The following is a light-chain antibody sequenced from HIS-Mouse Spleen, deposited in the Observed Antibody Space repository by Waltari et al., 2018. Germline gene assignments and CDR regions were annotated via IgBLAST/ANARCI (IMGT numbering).Light chain of an antibody. Sequence: EIVMTHSPATLSVSQGERATLSGRASQSVSSNLAWYQQKPGQAPRLLIYGASTRATGIPARFSGSGSGTEFTLTISSLQSEDFAVYYCQQYNNWPPYTFGQGTKLEIK. CDR2: GAS. CDR1: QSVSSN. V-gene: IGKV3-15*01. CDR3: QQYNNWPPYT. J-gene: IGKJ2*01.